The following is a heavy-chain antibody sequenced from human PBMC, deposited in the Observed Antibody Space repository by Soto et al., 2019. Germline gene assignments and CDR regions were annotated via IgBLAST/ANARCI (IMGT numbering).Heavy chain of an antibody. Sequence: ASVKVSCKASGYTFTGYYLHWVRQAPGQGLEWMGWINPNGGGRNYAQKFQGRVTITRDTSINTAYMELNNLGSDDTAVYYCTRDYGGYCSGDACYFGSLDSWGQGTLVTVSS. CDR3: TRDYGGYCSGDACYFGSLDS. D-gene: IGHD2-15*01. CDR1: GYTFTGYY. J-gene: IGHJ5*01. CDR2: INPNGGGR. V-gene: IGHV1-2*02.